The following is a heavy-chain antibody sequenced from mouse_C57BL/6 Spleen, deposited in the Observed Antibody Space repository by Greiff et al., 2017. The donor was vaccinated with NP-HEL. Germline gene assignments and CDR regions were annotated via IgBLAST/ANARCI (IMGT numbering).Heavy chain of an antibody. CDR2: ISYDGSN. D-gene: IGHD2-4*01. CDR3: ARDDSDEAYAMDY. V-gene: IGHV3-6*01. Sequence: VQLKESGPGLVKPSQSLSLTCSVTGYSITSGYYWNWIRQFPGNKLEWMGYISYDGSNNYNPSLNNRISITRDTSKNQFFLKLKSVTTEDTATYYYARDDSDEAYAMDYWGQGTSVTVSS. J-gene: IGHJ4*01. CDR1: GYSITSGYY.